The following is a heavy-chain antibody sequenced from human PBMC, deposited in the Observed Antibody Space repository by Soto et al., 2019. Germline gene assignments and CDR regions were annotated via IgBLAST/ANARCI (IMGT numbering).Heavy chain of an antibody. CDR2: IWYDESNE. Sequence: QVQLVESGGGVVQPGRSLRLSCAASGFTFRRYGMHWVRQAPGKGLEWVALIWYDESNEYYADSVKGRFIISRDNSKKKAYLQMNGLRAEDTAVYYCAREGQQVWYFDYWGRGTLVTVSS. CDR1: GFTFRRYG. V-gene: IGHV3-33*01. CDR3: AREGQQVWYFDY. D-gene: IGHD6-13*01. J-gene: IGHJ4*02.